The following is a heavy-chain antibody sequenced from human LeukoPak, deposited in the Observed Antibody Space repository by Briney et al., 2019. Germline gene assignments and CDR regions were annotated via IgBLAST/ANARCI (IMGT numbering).Heavy chain of an antibody. V-gene: IGHV1-8*01. J-gene: IGHJ4*02. CDR2: MNPKSGNT. CDR3: ARVREGRTGTTSFLGY. Sequence: ASVTVSCTASGYTFTSYDINWVRQTPGQGLEWMGWMNPKSGNTTYAQKFQGRVTITRDTSISTAYMELSSLRSEDTAVYYCARVREGRTGTTSFLGYWGQGTLVTVSS. CDR1: GYTFTSYD. D-gene: IGHD1-7*01.